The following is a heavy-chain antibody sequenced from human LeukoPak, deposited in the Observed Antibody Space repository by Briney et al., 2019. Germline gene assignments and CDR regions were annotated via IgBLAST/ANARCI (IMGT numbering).Heavy chain of an antibody. CDR3: ARHSAVAGNYYMDV. V-gene: IGHV4-4*02. CDR1: GGSISSSNW. J-gene: IGHJ6*03. D-gene: IGHD6-19*01. Sequence: SETLSLTCAVSGGSISSSNWWSWVRQPPGKGLEWIGEIYHSGSTNYNPSLKSRVTISVDTSKNQFSLKLSSVTAADTAVYYCARHSAVAGNYYMDVWGKGTTVTISS. CDR2: IYHSGST.